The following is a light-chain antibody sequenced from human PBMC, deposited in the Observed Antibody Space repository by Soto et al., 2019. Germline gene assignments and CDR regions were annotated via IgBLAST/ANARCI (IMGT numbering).Light chain of an antibody. CDR2: GAS. V-gene: IGKV1-39*01. J-gene: IGKJ1*01. Sequence: DIQMTQSPSSLSASVGDRVTITCRASQSISRYLNWYQQKPGKAPKLLIYGASSLQSGVPSRFSGSASGTDFTLTISSLQPEDFATYYCQQSYTSTLGQGTKVDIK. CDR3: QQSYTST. CDR1: QSISRY.